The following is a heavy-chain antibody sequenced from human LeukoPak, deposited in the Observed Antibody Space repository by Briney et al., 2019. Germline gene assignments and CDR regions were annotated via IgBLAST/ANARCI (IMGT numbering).Heavy chain of an antibody. V-gene: IGHV3-48*02. J-gene: IGHJ4*02. CDR3: ARGMVVAARDY. CDR2: ISSSGSTI. CDR1: GFTFSTYS. Sequence: PGGSLRLSCAASGFTFSTYSMNWVRQAPGKGLEWVSYISSSGSTIYYADSVKGRFTTSRDNAKNSLYLQMNSLRDDDTAVYYRARGMVVAARDYWGQGTLVSVSS. D-gene: IGHD2-15*01.